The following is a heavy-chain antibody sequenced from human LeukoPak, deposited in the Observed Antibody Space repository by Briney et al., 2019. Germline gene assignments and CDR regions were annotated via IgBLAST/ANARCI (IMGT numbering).Heavy chain of an antibody. D-gene: IGHD3-3*01. J-gene: IGHJ4*02. CDR3: ARGGSSYYDFWSGYPASFDY. CDR1: GGSIRTSGYY. CDR2: IYYSGSA. Sequence: SETLSLTCTVSGGSIRTSGYYWGWIRQPPGKGLEWIGSIYYSGSAYYNPSLKSRVTISVDTSKNQFSLKLSSVTAADTAVYYCARGGSSYYDFWSGYPASFDYWGQGTLVTVSS. V-gene: IGHV4-39*01.